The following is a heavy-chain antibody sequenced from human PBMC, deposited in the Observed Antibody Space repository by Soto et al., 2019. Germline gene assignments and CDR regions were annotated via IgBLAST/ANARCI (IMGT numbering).Heavy chain of an antibody. V-gene: IGHV4-34*01. CDR1: Y. D-gene: IGHD2-15*01. CDR2: INHSGST. CDR3: ARGRHDIVVVVAATHFDY. J-gene: IGHJ4*02. Sequence: YWSWIRQPPGKRLEWIGEINHSGSTNYNPSLKSRVTISVDTSKNQFSLKLSSVTAADTAVYYCARGRHDIVVVVAATHFDYWGQGTLVTVSS.